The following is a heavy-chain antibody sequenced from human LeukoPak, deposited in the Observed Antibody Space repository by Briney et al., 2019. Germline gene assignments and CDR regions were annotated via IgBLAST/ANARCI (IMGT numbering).Heavy chain of an antibody. CDR1: GFTFSSYA. CDR2: ISYDGSNK. D-gene: IGHD2-15*01. CDR3: ATGVLLDY. V-gene: IGHV3-30*04. J-gene: IGHJ4*02. Sequence: PGGSLRLSCAASGFTFSSYAMHWVRQAPGKGLEWVAVISYDGSNKYYADSVKGRFTISRDNSKNTVYLQMNSLRAEDTAVYYCATGVLLDYWGQGTLVTVSS.